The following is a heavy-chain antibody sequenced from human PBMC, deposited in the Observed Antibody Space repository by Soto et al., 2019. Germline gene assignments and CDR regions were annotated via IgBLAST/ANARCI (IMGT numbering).Heavy chain of an antibody. CDR1: GGSISSGHYY. J-gene: IGHJ5*02. CDR2: LYHSGST. V-gene: IGHV4-31*03. CDR3: ARGSPPHT. Sequence: SETLSLTCTVSGGSISSGHYYWSWIRQHPEKGLEWIGYLYHSGSTDYNSALQSRDTMSVDTSKNHFSLKLRSVTAADTAVYYCARGSPPHTWGQGTLVTVSS.